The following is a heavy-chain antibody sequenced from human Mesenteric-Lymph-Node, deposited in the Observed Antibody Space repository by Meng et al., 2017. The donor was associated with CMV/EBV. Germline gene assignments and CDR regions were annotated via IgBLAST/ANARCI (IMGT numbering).Heavy chain of an antibody. CDR3: AREVVGATTYAFDI. D-gene: IGHD1-26*01. J-gene: IGHJ3*02. CDR1: GGSFSGYY. Sequence: VYGGSFSGYYWSWIRQPPGKGLEWIGEINHSGSTNYNPSLKSRVTISVDTSKNQFSLKLSSVTAADTAVYYCAREVVGATTYAFDIWGQGTMVTVSS. CDR2: INHSGST. V-gene: IGHV4-34*01.